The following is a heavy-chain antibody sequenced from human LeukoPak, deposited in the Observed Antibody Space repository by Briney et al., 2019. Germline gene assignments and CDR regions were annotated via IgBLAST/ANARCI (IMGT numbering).Heavy chain of an antibody. Sequence: SETLSLTCTVSGGSISNYYWSWIRQPPGKGLEWIGYIYYGGSTNYNPSLKSRVAISVDTSKNQLSLKLSSVTAADTAVYYCARAYCSGGSCYSKYFDYWGQGTLVTVSS. J-gene: IGHJ4*02. CDR2: IYYGGST. CDR3: ARAYCSGGSCYSKYFDY. CDR1: GGSISNYY. D-gene: IGHD2-15*01. V-gene: IGHV4-59*01.